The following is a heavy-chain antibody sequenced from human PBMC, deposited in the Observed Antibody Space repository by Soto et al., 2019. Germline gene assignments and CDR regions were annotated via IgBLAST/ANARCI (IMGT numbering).Heavy chain of an antibody. CDR3: TRDQPGSSYYYYGMDV. J-gene: IGHJ6*02. V-gene: IGHV4-39*07. CDR2: IYYSGST. Sequence: PSETLSLTCTVSGGSISSSSYYWGWIRQPPGKGLEWIGCIYYSGSTYYNPSLKSRVTISVDTSKKQFSLKLSSMTAAHTAVYYCTRDQPGSSYYYYGMDVWGQGTTVTVS. D-gene: IGHD5-12*01. CDR1: GGSISSSSYY.